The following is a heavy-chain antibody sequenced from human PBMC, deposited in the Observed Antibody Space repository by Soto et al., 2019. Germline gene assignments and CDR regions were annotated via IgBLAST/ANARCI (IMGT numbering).Heavy chain of an antibody. J-gene: IGHJ6*02. V-gene: IGHV4-59*01. CDR3: ARVYYDSSGYYPFYGMDV. CDR2: IYYSGST. Sequence: QVQLQESGPGLVKPSETLSLTCTVSGGSISSYYWSWIRQPPGKGLEWIGYIYYSGSTNYNPSLKSRVTMSVDTSKNQFSLKLSSVTAADTAVYYCARVYYDSSGYYPFYGMDVWGQGTTVTVSS. CDR1: GGSISSYY. D-gene: IGHD3-22*01.